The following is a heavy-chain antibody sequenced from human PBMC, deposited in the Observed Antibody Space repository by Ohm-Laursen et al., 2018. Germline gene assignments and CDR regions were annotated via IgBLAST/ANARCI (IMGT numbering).Heavy chain of an antibody. CDR1: GGSFSGYY. CDR3: ARGGKYSGSYNRWFDP. J-gene: IGHJ5*02. V-gene: IGHV4-59*01. CDR2: IYYSGDT. Sequence: SQTLSLTCAVYGGSFSGYYWSWIRQPPGKGLEWIGSIYYSGDTKYNPSLKSRVTISVDTSTNQFSLKLSSVTAADTAVYYCARGGKYSGSYNRWFDPWGQGTLVSVSS. D-gene: IGHD1-26*01.